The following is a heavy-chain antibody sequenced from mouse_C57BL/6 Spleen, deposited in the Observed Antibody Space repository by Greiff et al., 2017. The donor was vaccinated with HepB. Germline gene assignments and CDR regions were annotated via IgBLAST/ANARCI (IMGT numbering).Heavy chain of an antibody. CDR2: IYWDDDK. Sequence: QVTLKESGPGILQSSQTLSLTCSFSGFSLSTSGMGVSWIRQPSGKGLEWLAHIYWDDDKRYNPSLKSRLTISKDTSRNQVFLKITSVDTADTATYYCARRREAQGFDYWGQGTTLTVSS. CDR1: GFSLSTSGMG. V-gene: IGHV8-12*01. J-gene: IGHJ2*01. CDR3: ARRREAQGFDY. D-gene: IGHD3-2*02.